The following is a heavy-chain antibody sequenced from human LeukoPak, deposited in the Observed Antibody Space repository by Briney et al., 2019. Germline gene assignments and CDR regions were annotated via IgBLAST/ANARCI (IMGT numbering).Heavy chain of an antibody. Sequence: GASVKVSCKASGYTFTSYGISWVRQAPGQGLEWMGWISAYNGNTNYAQKLQGRVTMTTDTSTSTAYMELRSLRSDDTAVYYCARDHSGSYPDAFDIWGQGTMVTDSS. CDR3: ARDHSGSYPDAFDI. D-gene: IGHD1-26*01. CDR1: GYTFTSYG. CDR2: ISAYNGNT. J-gene: IGHJ3*02. V-gene: IGHV1-18*01.